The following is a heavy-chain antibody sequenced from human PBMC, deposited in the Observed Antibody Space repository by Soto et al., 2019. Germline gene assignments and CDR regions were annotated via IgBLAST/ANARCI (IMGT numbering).Heavy chain of an antibody. Sequence: GGSLRLSCAASGFNFNSYTINWVRQAPGKRLGWLSSISSSGYIFSTDSVRGRFTISRDNAKNSVYLQINSLRAEDTAVYFCARDCSGGSCYPGMDVWGQGTTVTVSS. D-gene: IGHD2-15*01. CDR3: ARDCSGGSCYPGMDV. V-gene: IGHV3-21*01. J-gene: IGHJ6*02. CDR1: GFNFNSYT. CDR2: ISSSGYI.